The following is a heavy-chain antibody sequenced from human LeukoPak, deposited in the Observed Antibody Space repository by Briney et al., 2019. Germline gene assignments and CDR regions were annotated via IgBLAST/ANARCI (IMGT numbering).Heavy chain of an antibody. J-gene: IGHJ4*02. Sequence: PGGSLTLSCAASGFTLSSYWMSWLRQAPAKGLEWVAKIKQDGSEKYYVDSVKGRFTISRDNAKNSLYLQMNSLRAEDTAVYYCARDQSPMVRGVIGYWGQGTLVTVSS. D-gene: IGHD3-10*01. CDR1: GFTLSSYW. CDR2: IKQDGSEK. CDR3: ARDQSPMVRGVIGY. V-gene: IGHV3-7*01.